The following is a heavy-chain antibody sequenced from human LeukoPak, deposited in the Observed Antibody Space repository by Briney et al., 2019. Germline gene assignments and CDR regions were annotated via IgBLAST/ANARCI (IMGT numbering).Heavy chain of an antibody. CDR1: GGSFSGYY. J-gene: IGHJ6*02. V-gene: IGHV4-34*01. Sequence: SETLSLTCAVYGGSFSGYYWSWIRQPPGKGLEWIGEINHSGSTNYNPSLKSRISISVDTSKNQFSLRLSSVTAADTAVYYCARERLRILYYYGLDVWGQGTTVTVSS. D-gene: IGHD5/OR15-5a*01. CDR3: ARERLRILYYYGLDV. CDR2: INHSGST.